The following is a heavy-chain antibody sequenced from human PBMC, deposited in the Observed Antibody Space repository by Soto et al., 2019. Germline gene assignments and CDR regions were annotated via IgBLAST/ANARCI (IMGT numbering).Heavy chain of an antibody. CDR2: IIPIFGTA. CDR3: ARGTLYRPVVPAAFDI. CDR1: RGTFSSYA. J-gene: IGHJ3*02. V-gene: IGHV1-69*01. Sequence: QVQLVQSGAEVKKPGSSVKVSCKASRGTFSSYAISWVRQAPGQGLEWMGGIIPIFGTANYAQKFQGRVTITADESTSTAYMELSSLRSEDTAVYYCARGTLYRPVVPAAFDIWGQGTMVTVSS. D-gene: IGHD6-6*01.